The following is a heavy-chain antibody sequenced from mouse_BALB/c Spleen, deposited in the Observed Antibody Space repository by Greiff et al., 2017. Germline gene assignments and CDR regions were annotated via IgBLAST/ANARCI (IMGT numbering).Heavy chain of an antibody. CDR3: ARYGNYSMDY. Sequence: VKLQQSGPELVKPGASVKMSCKASGYTFTDYYTKWVKQSLGKSLEWIGDINTNNGDTFYNQKFKGQATLTVDKSTSTAYMQLNSLTSEDSAIYYCARYGNYSMDYWGQGTSVTVSS. V-gene: IGHV1-26*01. D-gene: IGHD2-1*01. CDR2: INTNNGDT. CDR1: GYTFTDYY. J-gene: IGHJ4*01.